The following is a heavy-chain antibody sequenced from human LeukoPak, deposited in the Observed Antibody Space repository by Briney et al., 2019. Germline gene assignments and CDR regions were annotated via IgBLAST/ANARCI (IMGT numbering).Heavy chain of an antibody. D-gene: IGHD2-15*01. J-gene: IGHJ4*02. CDR3: ARNTQYCSGGSCYSGY. CDR2: IKQDGSEK. V-gene: IGHV3-7*01. Sequence: GGSLRLSCAASEFTFSSYWMSWVRQAPGKGLEWVANIKQDGSEKYYVDSVKGRFTISRDNAKNSLYLQMNSLRAEDTAVYYCARNTQYCSGGSCYSGYWGQGTLVTVSS. CDR1: EFTFSSYW.